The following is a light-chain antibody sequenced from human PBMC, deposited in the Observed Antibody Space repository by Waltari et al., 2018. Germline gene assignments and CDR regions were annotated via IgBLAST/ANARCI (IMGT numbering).Light chain of an antibody. V-gene: IGKV1-39*01. J-gene: IGKJ4*01. CDR3: QQSYSTPGIT. CDR2: AAS. CDR1: QSISSY. Sequence: DIQMTQSPSSLSASVGDRVTITCRASQSISSYLNWYQQKPGKAPKLLIYAASSLQSGVPSRFSGSGSGTDFTLTISSLQPEDFATYNCQQSYSTPGITFGGGTKVEIK.